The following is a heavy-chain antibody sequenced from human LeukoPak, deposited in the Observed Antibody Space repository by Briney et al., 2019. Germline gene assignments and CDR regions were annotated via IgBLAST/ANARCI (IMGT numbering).Heavy chain of an antibody. CDR1: GGTISYYY. J-gene: IGHJ5*02. CDR2: INHSGST. Sequence: PSETLSLTCTVYGGTISYYYWSWIRQPPGKGLEWIGEINHSGSTNYNPSLKSRVTISVDTSKNQFSLKLSSESAADTAVYYRARGGNGDYDDWFDPWGQGTLVTVSS. D-gene: IGHD4-17*01. CDR3: ARGGNGDYDDWFDP. V-gene: IGHV4-34*01.